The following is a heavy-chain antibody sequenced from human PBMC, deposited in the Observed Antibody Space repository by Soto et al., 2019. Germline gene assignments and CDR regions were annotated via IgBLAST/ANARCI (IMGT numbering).Heavy chain of an antibody. CDR3: AFMVRGLIIRNY. CDR2: IIPILGIA. CDR1: GGTFSSYT. V-gene: IGHV1-69*02. J-gene: IGHJ4*02. D-gene: IGHD3-10*01. Sequence: SVKVSCKASGGTFSSYTISWVRQAPGQGLEWMGRIIPILGIANYAQKFQGRVTITADKSTSTAYMELSSLRSEDTAVYYGAFMVRGLIIRNYWGQGTLVTVAS.